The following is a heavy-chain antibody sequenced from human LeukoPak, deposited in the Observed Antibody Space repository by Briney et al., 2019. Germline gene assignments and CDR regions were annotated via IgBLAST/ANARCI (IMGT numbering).Heavy chain of an antibody. D-gene: IGHD7-27*01. CDR3: AREANWGGDAFDI. V-gene: IGHV3-7*01. J-gene: IGHJ3*02. Sequence: GGSLRLSCAASGFTFSSYWMSWVRQAPGKGLEWVANIKQGGSEKYYVDSVKGRFTISRDNAKNSLYLQMNSLRAEDTAVYYCAREANWGGDAFDIWGQGTMVTVSS. CDR1: GFTFSSYW. CDR2: IKQGGSEK.